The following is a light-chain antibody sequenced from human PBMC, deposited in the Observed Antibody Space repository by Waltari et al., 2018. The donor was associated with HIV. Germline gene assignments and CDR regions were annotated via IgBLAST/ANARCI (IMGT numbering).Light chain of an antibody. V-gene: IGLV2-23*02. CDR1: SSDVGNYNL. CDR3: CSYAGSTTYVV. Sequence: QSALTQPASVSGSPGQSITISCTGTSSDVGNYNLVSWYQQYPGKAPKVMIYEVSKWPSGVANRFSGSKSGNTASLTISGLQAEDEADYYCCSYAGSTTYVVFGGGTKLTVL. J-gene: IGLJ2*01. CDR2: EVS.